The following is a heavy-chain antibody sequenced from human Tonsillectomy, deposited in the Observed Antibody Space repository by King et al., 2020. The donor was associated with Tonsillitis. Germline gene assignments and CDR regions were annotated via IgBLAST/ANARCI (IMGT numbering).Heavy chain of an antibody. Sequence: VQLQESGPGLVKPSQTLSLTCAVSGGSISNGGYSWSWIRQPPGKGLEWIAYIFYSGSTYYNPSLKSRVTISVDTSKNQFSLKVSSVTAADTAVYYCASAPGIAPTPRNYGDCSYFDLWGRGTLVIVSS. V-gene: IGHV4-30-4*07. J-gene: IGHJ2*01. D-gene: IGHD4-17*01. CDR2: IFYSGST. CDR1: GGSISNGGYS. CDR3: ASAPGIAPTPRNYGDCSYFDL.